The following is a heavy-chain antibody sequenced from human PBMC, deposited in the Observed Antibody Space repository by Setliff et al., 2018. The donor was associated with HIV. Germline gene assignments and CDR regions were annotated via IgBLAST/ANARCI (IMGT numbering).Heavy chain of an antibody. CDR3: ARVTSDSSGYYWGYYFDH. Sequence: PGGSLRLSCAASGFTFSTFPMHWLRQAPGKELEWVAVISSDGNDKYNADSVNGRFTISRDNSENTLYLQMNGLRSEDTAVYYCARVTSDSSGYYWGYYFDHWAREPGSPSPQ. D-gene: IGHD3-22*01. V-gene: IGHV3-30*04. CDR1: GFTFSTFP. J-gene: IGHJ4*02. CDR2: ISSDGNDK.